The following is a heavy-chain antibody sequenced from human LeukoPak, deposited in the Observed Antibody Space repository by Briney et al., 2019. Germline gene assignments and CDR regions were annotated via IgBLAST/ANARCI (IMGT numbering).Heavy chain of an antibody. CDR1: GYSFTTYW. D-gene: IGHD1-26*01. CDR2: IDPTDSET. CDR3: VRPGPSGSYAY. J-gene: IGHJ4*02. V-gene: IGHV5-10-1*01. Sequence: GGSLKISCKGSGYSFTTYWISWVRQMPGKGLEWMGRIDPTDSETNYSPSFQGHVTISADKSISTAYLQWSSLKASDTAVYYCVRPGPSGSYAYWGPGTLVIVSS.